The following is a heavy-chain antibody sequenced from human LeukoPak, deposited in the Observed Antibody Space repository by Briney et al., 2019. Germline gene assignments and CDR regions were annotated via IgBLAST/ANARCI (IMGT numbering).Heavy chain of an antibody. Sequence: GGSLRLSCAASGFTYRSYEMDWVRQARGRGLEWVSYISSRGSTIYYADSVKGRFTISRDNAKNSLYLQMNSLRAEDTAVYYCARVSQQTPYFWGQGTLVTVSS. CDR2: ISSRGSTI. D-gene: IGHD1/OR15-1a*01. CDR3: ARVSQQTPYF. V-gene: IGHV3-48*03. J-gene: IGHJ4*02. CDR1: GFTYRSYE.